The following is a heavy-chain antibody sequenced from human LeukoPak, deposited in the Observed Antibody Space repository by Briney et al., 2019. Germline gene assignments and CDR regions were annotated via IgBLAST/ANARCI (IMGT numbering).Heavy chain of an antibody. CDR1: GFTFSRFA. CDR3: AKDPGVVPAHYFDY. J-gene: IGHJ4*02. Sequence: GGSLRLSCAASGFTFSRFAMNWVRQAPGKGLEWVSSLSGRGSSSYYADSVKGRFTISRDNSKNTLSLQMNSLRAEDTAVYYCAKDPGVVPAHYFDYWGQGTLVTVSS. D-gene: IGHD2-2*01. CDR2: LSGRGSSS. V-gene: IGHV3-23*01.